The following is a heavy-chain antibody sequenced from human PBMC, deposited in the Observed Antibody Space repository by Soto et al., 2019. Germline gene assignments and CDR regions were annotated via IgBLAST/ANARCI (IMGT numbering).Heavy chain of an antibody. CDR3: ARDPGQDEAMDY. Sequence: QVQVVESGGGVVQPGRSLRLSCAASXFAFSDFGMHWVRQAPGKGLEWVAVIWHDGKNKDYADYAKGRFTISRDNSRNILYLEMNSLRVEDTAVYYCARDPGQDEAMDYWGQGTLVTVSS. CDR1: XFAFSDFG. J-gene: IGHJ4*02. V-gene: IGHV3-33*01. CDR2: IWHDGKNK.